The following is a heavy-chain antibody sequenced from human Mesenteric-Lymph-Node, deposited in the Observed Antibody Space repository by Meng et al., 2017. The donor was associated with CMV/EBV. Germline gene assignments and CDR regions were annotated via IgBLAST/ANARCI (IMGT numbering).Heavy chain of an antibody. CDR3: AKDLSYYDSSGPFDY. D-gene: IGHD3-22*01. V-gene: IGHV3-9*01. J-gene: IGHJ4*02. Sequence: GGSLRLSCAASGFAVSNSYMTWVRRAPGKGLEWVSGISWNSGSIGYADSVKGRFTISRDNAKNSLYLQMNSLRAEDTALYYCAKDLSYYDSSGPFDYWGQGTLVTVSS. CDR2: ISWNSGSI. CDR1: GFAVSNSY.